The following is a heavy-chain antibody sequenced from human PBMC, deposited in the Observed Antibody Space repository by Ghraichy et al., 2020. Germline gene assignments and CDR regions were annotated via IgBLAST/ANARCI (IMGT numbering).Heavy chain of an antibody. V-gene: IGHV1-69*13. CDR3: ARGSYPESHSYYYYMDV. J-gene: IGHJ6*03. CDR1: GGTFSSYA. Sequence: SVKVSCKASGGTFSSYAISWVRQAPGQGLEWMGGIIPIFGTANYAQKFQGRVTITADESTSTAYMELSSLRSEDTAVYYCARGSYPESHSYYYYMDVWGKGTTVTVSS. D-gene: IGHD3-16*01. CDR2: IIPIFGTA.